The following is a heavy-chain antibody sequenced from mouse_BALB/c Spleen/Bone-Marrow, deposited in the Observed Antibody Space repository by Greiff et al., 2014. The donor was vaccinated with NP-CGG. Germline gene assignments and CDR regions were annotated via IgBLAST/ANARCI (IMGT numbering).Heavy chain of an antibody. V-gene: IGHV1-69*02. CDR2: IYPSYSYT. J-gene: IGHJ3*01. CDR3: TTGTRFAY. D-gene: IGHD4-1*01. CDR1: GYTFTSYW. Sequence: VQLQQSGAELVRPGASVKLSCKASGYTFTSYWINWVKQRPGQGLEWIGNIYPSYSYTNYNQKFKDKATLTVDKSSSTAYMQLSSPTSEDSAVYYCTTGTRFAYWGQGTLVTVSA.